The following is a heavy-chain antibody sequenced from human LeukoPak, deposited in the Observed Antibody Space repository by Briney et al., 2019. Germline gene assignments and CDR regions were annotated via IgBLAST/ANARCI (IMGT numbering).Heavy chain of an antibody. CDR1: GFTFSSYA. CDR2: ISGSGGST. V-gene: IGHV3-23*01. D-gene: IGHD3-22*01. Sequence: PGGSLRLSCAASGFTFSSYAMSWVRQAPGKGLEWVSAISGSGGSTYYADSVKGRFTISRDNSKNTLYLQMNSLRAEDTAVYYCAKDAYYDSSGYYSALTDAFDIWGQGTMVTVSS. CDR3: AKDAYYDSSGYYSALTDAFDI. J-gene: IGHJ3*02.